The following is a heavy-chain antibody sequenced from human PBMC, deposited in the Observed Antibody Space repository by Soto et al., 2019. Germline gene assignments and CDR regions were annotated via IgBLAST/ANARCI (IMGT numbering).Heavy chain of an antibody. V-gene: IGHV3-33*01. Sequence: QVQLVESGGGVVQPGRSLRLSCAASEFTFSRHGMHWARQAPGKGLQWGGVIWSDGSNEVYADSVKGRFIISRDNSKNILYLQMNSLRAEDTAVYYCARERTFGDNKHNYMDVWGTGITVTVSS. J-gene: IGHJ6*03. CDR1: EFTFSRHG. CDR2: IWSDGSNE. D-gene: IGHD3-10*01. CDR3: ARERTFGDNKHNYMDV.